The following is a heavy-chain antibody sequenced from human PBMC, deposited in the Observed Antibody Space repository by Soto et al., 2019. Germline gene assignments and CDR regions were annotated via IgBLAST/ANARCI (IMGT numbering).Heavy chain of an antibody. CDR2: IYPGDSDT. V-gene: IGHV5-51*01. Sequence: LGESLKISCKGSGYSFTSYWIGWVRQMPGKGLEWMGIIYPGDSDTRYSPSFQGQVTISADKSISTAYLQWSSLKASDTAMYYCARHYDFLSGYYHPSRRVDYYYYMDVWGKGTTVTVSS. J-gene: IGHJ6*03. CDR3: ARHYDFLSGYYHPSRRVDYYYYMDV. D-gene: IGHD3-3*01. CDR1: GYSFTSYW.